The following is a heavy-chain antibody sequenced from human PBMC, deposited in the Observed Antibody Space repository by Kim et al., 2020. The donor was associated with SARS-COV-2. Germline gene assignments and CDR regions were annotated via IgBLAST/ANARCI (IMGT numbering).Heavy chain of an antibody. V-gene: IGHV3-23*01. J-gene: IGHJ2*01. Sequence: GGSLRLSCAASGFTFSSYAMSWVRQAPGKGLEWVSAISGSGGSTYYADSVKGRFTISRDNSKNTLYLQMNSLRAEDTAVYYCAKPADILTGYYKVHWYFDLWGRGPLVTVSS. CDR3: AKPADILTGYYKVHWYFDL. CDR2: ISGSGGST. D-gene: IGHD3-9*01. CDR1: GFTFSSYA.